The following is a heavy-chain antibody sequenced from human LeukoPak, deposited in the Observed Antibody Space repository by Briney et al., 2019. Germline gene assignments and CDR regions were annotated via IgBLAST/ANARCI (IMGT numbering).Heavy chain of an antibody. CDR1: GFTVSSNY. J-gene: IGHJ6*02. D-gene: IGHD5-18*01. CDR3: ARALRGYSYGMDV. V-gene: IGHV3-66*01. CDR2: IYSGGST. Sequence: PGGSLRLSCAASGFTVSSNYMSWVRQAPGKGLEWVSVIYSGGSTYYADSVKGRFTISRDNSKNTLYLQMNSLRAEDTAVYYCARALRGYSYGMDVWGQGTTVTVSS.